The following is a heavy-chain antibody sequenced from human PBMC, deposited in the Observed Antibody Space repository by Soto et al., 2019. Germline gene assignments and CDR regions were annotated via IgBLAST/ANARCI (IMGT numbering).Heavy chain of an antibody. CDR2: ISAYNGNT. J-gene: IGHJ4*02. CDR1: GYTFTSYG. V-gene: IGHV1-18*04. CDR3: ARDGSSSGGFDYFDY. Sequence: ASVKVSCKASGYTFTSYGISWVRQAPGQGLEWMGWISAYNGNTNYAQKLQGRATMTTDTSTSTAYMELRSLRSDDTAVYYCARDGSSSGGFDYFDYWGQGTLVTVSS. D-gene: IGHD6-6*01.